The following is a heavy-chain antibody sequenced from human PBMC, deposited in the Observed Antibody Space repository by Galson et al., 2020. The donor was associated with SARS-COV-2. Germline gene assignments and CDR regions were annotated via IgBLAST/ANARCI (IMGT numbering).Heavy chain of an antibody. CDR1: GTSISSGSYS. CDR3: ARVGGFGDSGDWFDP. V-gene: IGHV4-30-2*01. D-gene: IGHD3-10*01. Sequence: SQTLSLTCAVSGTSISSGSYSWNWIRQPPGKGLEWIGYIYHSGSTYYNPSLKSRVTISVVRSKNQFSLKLSSVTAADTAVYYCARVGGFGDSGDWFDPWGQGTLVTVSS. CDR2: IYHSGST. J-gene: IGHJ5*02.